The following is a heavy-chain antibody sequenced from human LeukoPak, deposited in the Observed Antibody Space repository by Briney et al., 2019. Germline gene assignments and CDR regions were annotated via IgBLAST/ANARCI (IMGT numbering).Heavy chain of an antibody. Sequence: ASVTVSCKASGYTFTGYYMHWVRQAPGQGLEWLGWLNPNSGGTKYAQKFQGRVTMTRDTSIRAAYMELSGLKSDDTAVYYCARDLTWGQGTLVTVSS. V-gene: IGHV1-2*02. CDR3: ARDLT. J-gene: IGHJ5*02. CDR2: LNPNSGGT. CDR1: GYTFTGYY.